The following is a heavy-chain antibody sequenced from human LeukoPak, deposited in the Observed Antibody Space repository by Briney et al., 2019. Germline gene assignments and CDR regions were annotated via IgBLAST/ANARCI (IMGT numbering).Heavy chain of an antibody. J-gene: IGHJ4*02. CDR3: ARERWYNSGWSGGNSFDY. Sequence: PGGSLRLSCAASGFTFSDYVLHWVRQAPGKGLEWVALMSYDGTDKYYADSVKGRFTISRDNSKNTLYVQRNSLRVEDTAVYYCARERWYNSGWSGGNSFDYWGQGTLVFVSS. D-gene: IGHD6-19*01. CDR2: MSYDGTDK. V-gene: IGHV3-30*04. CDR1: GFTFSDYV.